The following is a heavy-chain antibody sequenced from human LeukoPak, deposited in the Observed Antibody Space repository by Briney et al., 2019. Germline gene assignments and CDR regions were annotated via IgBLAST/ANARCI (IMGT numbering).Heavy chain of an antibody. D-gene: IGHD2-21*02. CDR3: ARLVVTAPQYHYYMDV. CDR2: INHIGTT. V-gene: IGHV4-34*01. CDR1: GGSFNGYY. J-gene: IGHJ6*03. Sequence: SETPSLTCNVSGGSFNGYYWTWIRQPPGKGLEWIAEINHIGTTNHNPSLKSRVTVSTDTSKKQFFLKLTSVTAADTALYYCARLVVTAPQYHYYMDVWGEGTTVTVSS.